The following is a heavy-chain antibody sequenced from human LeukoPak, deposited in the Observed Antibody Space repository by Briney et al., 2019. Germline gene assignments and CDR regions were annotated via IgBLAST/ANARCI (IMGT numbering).Heavy chain of an antibody. Sequence: ETLSLTCTVSGGSIGSSGYYWGWIRQTPGNGLEWVSVIYSGGSTYYADSVKGRFTISRDNSKNTLYLQMNSLRAGDTAVYYCARDRFLDVWGQGTRSPSP. J-gene: IGHJ6*02. CDR2: IYSGGST. D-gene: IGHD3-16*01. V-gene: IGHV3-66*01. CDR1: GGSIGSSGYY. CDR3: ARDRFLDV.